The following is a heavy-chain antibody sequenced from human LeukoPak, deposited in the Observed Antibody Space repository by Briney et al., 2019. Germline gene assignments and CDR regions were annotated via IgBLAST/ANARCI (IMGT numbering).Heavy chain of an antibody. CDR2: INPSGGST. Sequence: ASVKVSCKASGYTFTSYYMHWVRQAPGQGLEWMGLINPSGGSTSYAQKFQGRVTMARDTSTSTVYMELSSLRSEDTAVYYCARDAHPRNYGSGSYSHWGQGTLVTVSS. J-gene: IGHJ4*02. V-gene: IGHV1-46*03. D-gene: IGHD3-10*01. CDR1: GYTFTSYY. CDR3: ARDAHPRNYGSGSYSH.